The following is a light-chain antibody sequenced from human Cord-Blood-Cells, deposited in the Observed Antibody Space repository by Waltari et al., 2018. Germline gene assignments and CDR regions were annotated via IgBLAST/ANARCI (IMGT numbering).Light chain of an antibody. CDR1: SSNIGSNY. CDR2: RNN. V-gene: IGLV1-47*01. CDR3: AAWDDSRSGWV. J-gene: IGLJ3*02. Sequence: QSVLTQPPSASGTPGQRVTISCSGSSSNIGSNYVYWYQQLPGTAPKLLIYRNNQRPSGGPDRFSGSKSGTSASLAISGLRSEDEADYYCAAWDDSRSGWVFGGGTKLTVL.